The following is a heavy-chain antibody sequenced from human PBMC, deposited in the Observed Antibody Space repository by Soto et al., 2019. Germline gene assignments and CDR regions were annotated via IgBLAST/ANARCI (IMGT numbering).Heavy chain of an antibody. CDR2: ISGNGGST. J-gene: IGHJ6*02. D-gene: IGHD3-10*01. CDR1: GFTFSGYA. CDR3: AKVFAVGSQHYYAMDV. Sequence: EVQLLESGGGLIQPGGSLRLSCAVSGFTFSGYAMSWVRQAPGKGLEWVSAISGNGGSTYYVDSVKGRFTISRDNSKNTLYLQMNSLRAEDTAIYYCAKVFAVGSQHYYAMDVWGQGTTVTVSS. V-gene: IGHV3-23*01.